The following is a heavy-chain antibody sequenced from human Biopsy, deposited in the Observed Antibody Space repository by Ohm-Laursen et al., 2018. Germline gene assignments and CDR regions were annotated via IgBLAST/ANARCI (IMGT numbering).Heavy chain of an antibody. J-gene: IGHJ4*02. Sequence: GASVNVSCKASGFSFTGYYIHWVRQAPGQGLEWMGWISPKSGDTNYAHKFQGNITMTRDTSMSTAYMEMSRLGCDDTAVYYCALQSVAQMKNFDYWGQGTLVTVSS. CDR1: GFSFTGYY. CDR2: ISPKSGDT. D-gene: IGHD6-19*01. CDR3: ALQSVAQMKNFDY. V-gene: IGHV1-2*02.